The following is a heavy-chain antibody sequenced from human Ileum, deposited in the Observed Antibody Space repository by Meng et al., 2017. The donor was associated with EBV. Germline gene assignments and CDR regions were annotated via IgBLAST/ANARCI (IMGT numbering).Heavy chain of an antibody. J-gene: IGHJ5*02. V-gene: IGHV4-4*02. CDR1: GGSIISSKW. CDR3: ARLDSSGYYFGGWFDP. Sequence: QVRLQESGPRLVKPSGTVSLTCAVSGGSIISSKWWSWVRQSPGTGLEWIGEIYHHGTTNYNPSLKSRVTISVDTSKNKFFLNLTSLTAADTAVYYCARLDSSGYYFGGWFDPWGQGILVTVPS. CDR2: IYHHGTT. D-gene: IGHD3-22*01.